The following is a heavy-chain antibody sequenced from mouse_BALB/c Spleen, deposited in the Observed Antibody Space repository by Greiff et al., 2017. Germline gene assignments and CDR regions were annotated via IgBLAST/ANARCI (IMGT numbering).Heavy chain of an antibody. J-gene: IGHJ2*01. V-gene: IGHV14-3*02. D-gene: IGHD1-1*01. CDR2: IDPANGNT. CDR3: ARYRGSSYYFDY. Sequence: DVQLQESGAELVKPGASVKLSCTASGFNIKDTYMHWVKQRPEQGLEWIGRIDPANGNTKYDPKFQGKATITADTSSNTAYLQLSSLTSEDTAVYYCARYRGSSYYFDYWGQGTTLTVSS. CDR1: GFNIKDTY.